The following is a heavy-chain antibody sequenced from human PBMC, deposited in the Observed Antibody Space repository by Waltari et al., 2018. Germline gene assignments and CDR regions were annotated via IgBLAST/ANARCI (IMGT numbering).Heavy chain of an antibody. CDR3: AKDGFHFWSGYHSPDY. Sequence: QVQLVETGGGVVQPGKSLRFYCAVHGFTFSDYAMPWVRQAPGRGLEWVALTSYDGSNQDYADFVKGRFTISRDNSKNTLYLQMNTLRPEDTAVYYCAKDGFHFWSGYHSPDYWGQGTLVTVSS. CDR2: TSYDGSNQ. D-gene: IGHD3-3*02. CDR1: GFTFSDYA. V-gene: IGHV3-30*04. J-gene: IGHJ4*02.